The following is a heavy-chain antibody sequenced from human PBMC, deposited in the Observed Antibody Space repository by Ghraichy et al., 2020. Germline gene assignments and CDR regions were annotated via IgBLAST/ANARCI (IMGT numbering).Heavy chain of an antibody. CDR1: GGSISSSSYY. Sequence: SETLSLTCTVSGGSISSSSYYWGWIRQPPGKGLEWIGSIYYSGSTYYNPSLKSRGTISVDTSKNQFSLKLSSVTAADTAVYYCATQIQLWLGYAFDIWGQGTMVTVSS. D-gene: IGHD5-18*01. J-gene: IGHJ3*02. CDR2: IYYSGST. V-gene: IGHV4-39*01. CDR3: ATQIQLWLGYAFDI.